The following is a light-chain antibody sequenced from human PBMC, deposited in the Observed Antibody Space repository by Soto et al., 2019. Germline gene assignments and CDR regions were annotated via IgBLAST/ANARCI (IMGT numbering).Light chain of an antibody. CDR1: QSVSSD. Sequence: EIVLTQSPATLSLSPGERATFSCRDSQSVSSDLVWYQQKPGQAPRLLIYDASNRATGVPARFSRSGSGTDFTLTISSLEPEDFAVYYCQQRTNWPPLTFGGGTKVDIK. J-gene: IGKJ4*01. CDR3: QQRTNWPPLT. V-gene: IGKV3-11*01. CDR2: DAS.